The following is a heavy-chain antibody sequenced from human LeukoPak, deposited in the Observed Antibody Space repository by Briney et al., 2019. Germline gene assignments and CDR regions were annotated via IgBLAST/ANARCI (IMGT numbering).Heavy chain of an antibody. Sequence: GGSLRLSCAASGFTFSSYWMSWVRQAPGKGLEWVANIKQDGSEKYYVDSVKGRFTISRDNAKNSLYLQMNSLRAEDTAVYYCARVPMRSGSYLMPCYFDYWGQGTLVTVSS. CDR1: GFTFSSYW. J-gene: IGHJ4*02. D-gene: IGHD1-26*01. CDR2: IKQDGSEK. CDR3: ARVPMRSGSYLMPCYFDY. V-gene: IGHV3-7*01.